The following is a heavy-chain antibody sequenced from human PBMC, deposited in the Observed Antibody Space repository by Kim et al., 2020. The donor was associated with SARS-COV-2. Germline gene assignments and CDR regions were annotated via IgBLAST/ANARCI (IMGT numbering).Heavy chain of an antibody. V-gene: IGHV1-69*04. Sequence: SVKVSCKASGGTFSSYAISWVRQAPGQGLEWMGRIIPILGIANYAQKFQGRVTITADKSTSTAYMELSSLRSEDTAVYYCAREIYCSSTSCPMRGTWGFDYWGQGTLVTVSS. J-gene: IGHJ4*02. D-gene: IGHD2-2*01. CDR1: GGTFSSYA. CDR2: IIPILGIA. CDR3: AREIYCSSTSCPMRGTWGFDY.